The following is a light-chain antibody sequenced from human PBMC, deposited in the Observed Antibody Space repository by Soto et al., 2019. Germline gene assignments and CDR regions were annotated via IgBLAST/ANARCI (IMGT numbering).Light chain of an antibody. CDR2: EGS. CDR1: GSDIGNYNY. CDR3: CSYAGSSTWV. J-gene: IGLJ3*02. Sequence: QSALTQPASVSGSPGQSITISCTGTGSDIGNYNYVSWYQQHPGKAPKLMIYEGSKRPSGVSNRFSGSKSGNTASLTISGLQAEDEADYYCCSYAGSSTWVFGGGTKLTVL. V-gene: IGLV2-23*01.